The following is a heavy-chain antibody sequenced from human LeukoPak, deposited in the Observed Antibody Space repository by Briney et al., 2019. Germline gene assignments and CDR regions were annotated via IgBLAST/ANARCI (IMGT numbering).Heavy chain of an antibody. CDR1: GGSISSYY. Sequence: SETLSLTCTVSGGSISSYYWSWIRQPPGKGLEWIGYIYYSGSTNYNPSLKSRVTISVDTSKNQFSLKLSSVTAADTAVYYCARLGATQYWYFDPWGRGTLVTVSS. J-gene: IGHJ2*01. CDR3: ARLGATQYWYFDP. V-gene: IGHV4-59*01. CDR2: IYYSGST. D-gene: IGHD1-26*01.